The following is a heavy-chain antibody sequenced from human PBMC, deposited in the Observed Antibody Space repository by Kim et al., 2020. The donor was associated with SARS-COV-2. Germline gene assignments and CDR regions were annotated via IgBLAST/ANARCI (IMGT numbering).Heavy chain of an antibody. Sequence: ASVKVSCKVSGYTLTELSMHWVRQGTGKGLEWMGGFDPENGETIYAQRFQGRVTMTEDKSSDTVYMDLTSLTSEDTAVYYCATDLTFCGGDCYSRWGQGTLVTVSS. D-gene: IGHD2-21*02. CDR3: ATDLTFCGGDCYSR. V-gene: IGHV1-24*01. CDR1: GYTLTELS. CDR2: FDPENGET. J-gene: IGHJ4*02.